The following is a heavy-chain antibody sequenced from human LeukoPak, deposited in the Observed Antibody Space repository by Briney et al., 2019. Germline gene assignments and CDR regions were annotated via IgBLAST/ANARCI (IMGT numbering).Heavy chain of an antibody. D-gene: IGHD3-3*01. J-gene: IGHJ4*02. Sequence: ASVKVSCKASGYTFNSYDISWVRQAPGQGLEWMAWISTYNGNTNYAQKVQGRATMTTDTSTSTAYMELRSLRSDDTAVYYCARVLRYEFWSAYYFDYWGQGTLVTVSS. CDR3: ARVLRYEFWSAYYFDY. CDR2: ISTYNGNT. V-gene: IGHV1-18*01. CDR1: GYTFNSYD.